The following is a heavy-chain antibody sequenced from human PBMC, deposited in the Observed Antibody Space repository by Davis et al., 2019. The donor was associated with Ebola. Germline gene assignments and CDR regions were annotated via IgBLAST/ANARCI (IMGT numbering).Heavy chain of an antibody. J-gene: IGHJ6*02. D-gene: IGHD5-12*01. CDR3: ARGRGKWLRFYGMDV. CDR1: GGSFSGYY. V-gene: IGHV4-34*01. CDR2: INHSGST. Sequence: MPSEILSLTCAVYGGSFSGYYWSWIRQPPGKGLEWIGEINHSGSTNYNPSLKSRVTISVDTSKNQFSLKLSSVTAADTAVYYCARGRGKWLRFYGMDVWGQGTTVTVSS.